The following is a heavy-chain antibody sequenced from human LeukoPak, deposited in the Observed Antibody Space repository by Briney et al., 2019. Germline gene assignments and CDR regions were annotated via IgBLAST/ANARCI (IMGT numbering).Heavy chain of an antibody. CDR2: IRYTARDK. CDR1: GFTFSYYG. D-gene: IGHD1-26*01. CDR3: ARVRGSYYFGWFDP. V-gene: IGHV3-30*02. J-gene: IGHJ5*02. Sequence: GGSLRLSCTASGFTFSYYGMHWVRQAPGKGLEWVAFIRYTARDKYYADSVKGRFTISRDNSKNTLYLQMNSLRVEDTAVYYCARVRGSYYFGWFDPWGQGTLVTVSS.